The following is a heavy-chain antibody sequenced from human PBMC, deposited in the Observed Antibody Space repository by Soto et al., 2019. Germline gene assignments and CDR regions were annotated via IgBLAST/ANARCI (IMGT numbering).Heavy chain of an antibody. V-gene: IGHV5-51*01. CDR1: GYSFTSYW. CDR3: ARLLSEGYYYSMDV. CDR2: IYPGDSDI. Sequence: PGESLKISCKGFGYSFTSYWTAWVRQMPGKGLEWMGVIYPGDSDIRYSPSFQGHVTISADKSSNTAYLQWDSLRASDSAMYYCARLLSEGYYYSMDVWGQGTTVTVSS. J-gene: IGHJ6*02.